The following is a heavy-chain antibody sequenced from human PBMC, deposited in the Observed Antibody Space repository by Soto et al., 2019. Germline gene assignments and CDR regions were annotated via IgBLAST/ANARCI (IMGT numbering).Heavy chain of an antibody. CDR2: ISANNGDT. D-gene: IGHD3-10*01. V-gene: IGHV1-18*01. Sequence: QVQLVQSGAEVKKPGASVKVSCKASGYTFTSHGISWVRQAPGQGLEWMGWISANNGDTNYAQKFQGRVTVTTDTSTSTGYMELRSLRSEDTAVYYCARMVRGSNIDYFYFMDVWGLGTTVTVS. CDR3: ARMVRGSNIDYFYFMDV. CDR1: GYTFTSHG. J-gene: IGHJ6*03.